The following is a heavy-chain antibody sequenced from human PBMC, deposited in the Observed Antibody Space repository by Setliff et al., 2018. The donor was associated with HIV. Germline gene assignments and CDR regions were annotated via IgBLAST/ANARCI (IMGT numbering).Heavy chain of an antibody. CDR1: GGSFSGYH. J-gene: IGHJ4*02. V-gene: IGHV4-34*01. D-gene: IGHD1-26*01. Sequence: SETLSLTCAVYGGSFSGYHWNWIRQSPGKGLEWIGEINHTGNTQYNPSLKSRVTMSEETSKNQFSLKLKSVTAADTAIYFCARGKGGLVGPAEFDYWGPGTLVTVSS. CDR2: INHTGNT. CDR3: ARGKGGLVGPAEFDY.